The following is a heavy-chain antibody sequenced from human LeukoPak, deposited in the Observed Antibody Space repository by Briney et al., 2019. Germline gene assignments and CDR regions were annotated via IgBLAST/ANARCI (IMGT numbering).Heavy chain of an antibody. CDR1: GFAFSNCA. CDR2: TTPAGAGT. J-gene: IGHJ4*02. V-gene: IGHV3-23*01. Sequence: GGSLRLSCAASGFAFSNCAMSWVRQAPGMGLEWVSATTPAGAGTYYAASVKGRFTISRDNAKNTLYLHMNSLRAEDTAVYYCAKEDLSSSRYYFENWGQGGLVTVSS. D-gene: IGHD6-6*01. CDR3: AKEDLSSSRYYFEN.